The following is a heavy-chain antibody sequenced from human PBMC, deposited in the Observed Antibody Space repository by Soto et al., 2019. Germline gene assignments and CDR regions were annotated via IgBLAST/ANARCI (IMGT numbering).Heavy chain of an antibody. Sequence: GGSLRLSCAASGFTFSSYGMHWVRQAPGKGLEWVAVIWYDGSNKYYADSVKGRFTISRDNSKNTLYLKMNSLRAEDTAVYYCASMEYLVDYYGMDVWGQGTTVTVSS. D-gene: IGHD2-8*02. V-gene: IGHV3-33*01. J-gene: IGHJ6*02. CDR3: ASMEYLVDYYGMDV. CDR1: GFTFSSYG. CDR2: IWYDGSNK.